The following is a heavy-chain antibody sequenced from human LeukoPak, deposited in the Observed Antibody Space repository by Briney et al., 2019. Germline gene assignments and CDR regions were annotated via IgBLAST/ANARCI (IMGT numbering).Heavy chain of an antibody. CDR2: IYHSGST. Sequence: PSETLSLTCPVSGDTVNTRRYYWGWIRQPPGKGLEWIGSIYHSGSTYYEPSLRSRVTISIDTSRNQFSLNLTSVTTADTALYFCARRDIVKGGSDYWGQGTLVTVSS. CDR3: ARRDIVKGGSDY. J-gene: IGHJ4*02. V-gene: IGHV4-39*01. D-gene: IGHD3-16*02. CDR1: GDTVNTRRYY.